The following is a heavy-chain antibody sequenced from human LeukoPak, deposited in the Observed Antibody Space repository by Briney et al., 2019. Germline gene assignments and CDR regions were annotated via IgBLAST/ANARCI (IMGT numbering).Heavy chain of an antibody. Sequence: SETLSLTCTVSGGSISNYFWSWIRRPPGEGLEWIGDIYSSGSTYYNPSLKSRVTISVDTSKNQFSLKLSSVTAADTAVYYCARSIGARNWFDPWGQGTLVTV. D-gene: IGHD6-6*01. J-gene: IGHJ5*02. CDR1: GGSISNYF. CDR2: IYSSGST. CDR3: ARSIGARNWFDP. V-gene: IGHV4-59*12.